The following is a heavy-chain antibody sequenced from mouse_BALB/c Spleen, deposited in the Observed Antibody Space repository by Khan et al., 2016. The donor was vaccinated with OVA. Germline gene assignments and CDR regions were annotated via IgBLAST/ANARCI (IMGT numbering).Heavy chain of an antibody. D-gene: IGHD1-1*01. V-gene: IGHV3-2*02. CDR2: ISYSGGP. J-gene: IGHJ2*01. CDR1: GYSITSGYA. Sequence: EVQLQESGPSLVKPSQSLSLTCTVTGYSITSGYAWNWIRQFPGNKLEWMGYISYSGGPSYNPSLKSRISITRDTSKNQFFLQLNSVNTEDTATYYCARGNDYGYYFDYWGQGTTLTVPS. CDR3: ARGNDYGYYFDY.